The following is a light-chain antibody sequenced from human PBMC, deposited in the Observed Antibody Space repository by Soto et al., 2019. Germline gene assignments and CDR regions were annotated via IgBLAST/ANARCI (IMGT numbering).Light chain of an antibody. J-gene: IGKJ1*01. CDR2: NVS. CDR3: QQYGASPET. Sequence: EIVLTQSPGTLSLSPGERATLSCRASQSVSSAYLVWYQQKPGQAPRLLIYNVSRRATGIPDRFSGSGSGTDFTLTVSRLEPEDFAVYYCQQYGASPETFGQGTKVDIK. V-gene: IGKV3-20*01. CDR1: QSVSSAY.